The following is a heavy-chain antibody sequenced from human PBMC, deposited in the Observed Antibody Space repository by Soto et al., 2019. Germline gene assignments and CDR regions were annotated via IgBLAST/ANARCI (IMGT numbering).Heavy chain of an antibody. D-gene: IGHD1-1*01. CDR2: ISYDGSNK. J-gene: IGHJ4*02. Sequence: GGSLRLSCAASGFTFSSYGMHWVRQAPGKGLEWVAVISYDGSNKYYADSVKGRSTISRDNSKNTLYLQMNSLRAEDTAVYYCAKDRPGPSDYWGQGTLVTVSS. CDR1: GFTFSSYG. CDR3: AKDRPGPSDY. V-gene: IGHV3-30*18.